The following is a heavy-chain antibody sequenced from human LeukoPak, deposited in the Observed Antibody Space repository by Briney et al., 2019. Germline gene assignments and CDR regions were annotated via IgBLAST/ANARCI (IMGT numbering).Heavy chain of an antibody. V-gene: IGHV3-33*01. CDR3: ARDSGSRWFGPIDY. CDR2: IWNDRKND. D-gene: IGHD6-13*01. J-gene: IGHJ4*02. CDR1: GFTFSNYG. Sequence: PGGSLRLSCAASGFTFSNYGMHWVRQAPGKGLEWVAVIWNDRKNDYHADSVKGRFTISRDNSKNTLFLQMSSLRAEDTAVYYCARDSGSRWFGPIDYWGQGTLVTVSS.